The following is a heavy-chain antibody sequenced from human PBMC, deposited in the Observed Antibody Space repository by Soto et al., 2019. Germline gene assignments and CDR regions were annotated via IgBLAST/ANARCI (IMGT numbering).Heavy chain of an antibody. CDR2: IYYSGST. CDR1: GGSISSYY. J-gene: IGHJ6*02. V-gene: IGHV4-59*01. Sequence: PSETLSLTCTVSGGSISSYYWSWIRQPPGKGLEWIGYIYYSGSTNYNPSLKSRVTISVDTSKNQFSLKLSSVTAADTAVYYCASVRGSGSYYSYYYYYGMDVWGQGTTVTVS. CDR3: ASVRGSGSYYSYYYYYGMDV. D-gene: IGHD3-10*01.